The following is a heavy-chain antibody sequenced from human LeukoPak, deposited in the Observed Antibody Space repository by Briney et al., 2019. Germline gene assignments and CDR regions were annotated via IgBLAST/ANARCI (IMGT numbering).Heavy chain of an antibody. CDR1: GFTFSNAW. CDR3: ARDIWGVDYGGNSPVLCDY. V-gene: IGHV3-15*01. D-gene: IGHD4-23*01. Sequence: GGSLRLSCAASGFTFSNAWMSWVRQAPGKGLEWVGRIKSKIDGGTTDYAAPVKGRFTISRDNSKNKLYLQMNSLRVEDTAVYYCARDIWGVDYGGNSPVLCDYWGQGTLVTVSS. CDR2: IKSKIDGGTT. J-gene: IGHJ4*02.